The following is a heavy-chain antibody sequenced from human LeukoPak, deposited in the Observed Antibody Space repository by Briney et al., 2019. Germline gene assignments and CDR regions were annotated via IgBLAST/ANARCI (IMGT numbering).Heavy chain of an antibody. Sequence: GGSLRLSCAASGLTFSNAWMSWVRQAPGKGLEWVGRIKSKTDGGTTDYAAPVKGRFTISRDDSKNTLYLQMNSLKTEDTAVYYCTTEMTTVTNPRYFDYWGQGTLVTVSS. D-gene: IGHD4-17*01. J-gene: IGHJ4*02. CDR2: IKSKTDGGTT. V-gene: IGHV3-15*01. CDR3: TTEMTTVTNPRYFDY. CDR1: GLTFSNAW.